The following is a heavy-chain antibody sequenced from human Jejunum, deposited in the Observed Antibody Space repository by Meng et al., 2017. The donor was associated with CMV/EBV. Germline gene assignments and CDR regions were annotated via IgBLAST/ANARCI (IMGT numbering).Heavy chain of an antibody. Sequence: ASGFTVSSYGMSWVRQSPGKGLEWVSSISDSGDSTYYADSVKGRFTVARDNSKNTLYLQMNSLRAEDTAVYFCAKGRSGGYYKFDNWGQGTLVTVSS. V-gene: IGHV3-23*01. CDR2: ISDSGDST. CDR1: GFTVSSYG. CDR3: AKGRSGGYYKFDN. D-gene: IGHD3-10*01. J-gene: IGHJ4*02.